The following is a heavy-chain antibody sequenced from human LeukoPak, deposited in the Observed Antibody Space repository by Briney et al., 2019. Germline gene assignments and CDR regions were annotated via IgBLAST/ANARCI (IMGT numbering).Heavy chain of an antibody. CDR2: MNPNSGNT. CDR3: ARGSYYDFWSAYQYYFDF. J-gene: IGHJ4*02. V-gene: IGHV1-8*03. D-gene: IGHD3-3*01. CDR1: GYTFTSYD. Sequence: ASVKVSCKASGYTFTSYDINWVRQATGQGLEWMGWMNPNSGNTGYAQKFQGRVTISRDTSISTAYMELSSLRSDDTAVYYCARGSYYDFWSAYQYYFDFWGQGTLVTVSS.